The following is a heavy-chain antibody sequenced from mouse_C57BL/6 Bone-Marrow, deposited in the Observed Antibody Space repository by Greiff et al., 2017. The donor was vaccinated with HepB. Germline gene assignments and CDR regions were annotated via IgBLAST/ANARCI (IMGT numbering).Heavy chain of an antibody. CDR3: AREGGSMPFTEYMEG. CDR1: GYTFTSYG. CDR2: IYPRSGNT. J-gene: IGHJ1*01. Sequence: QVQLQQSGAELVRPGASVKLSCKASGYTFTSYGISWVKQRTGQGLEWIGEIYPRSGNTYYNEKFKGKATLTADTSSSTAYMELRSLTSEDSAIYFSAREGGSMPFTEYMEGWSAGTAVTVSS. D-gene: IGHD1-1*01. V-gene: IGHV1-81*01.